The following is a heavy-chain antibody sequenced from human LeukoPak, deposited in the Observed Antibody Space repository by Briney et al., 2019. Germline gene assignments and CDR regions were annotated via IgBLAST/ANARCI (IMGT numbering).Heavy chain of an antibody. CDR2: INPSGGST. CDR1: GYSFTSYY. J-gene: IGHJ5*02. CDR3: ARGDYDFWSGYYSREHNWFDP. D-gene: IGHD3-3*01. Sequence: GASVKVSCKASGYSFTSYYMHWVRQAPGQGLEWMGIINPSGGSTSYAQKFQGRVTMTRDTSTSTVYTELSSLRSEDTAVYYCARGDYDFWSGYYSREHNWFDPWGQGTLVTVSS. V-gene: IGHV1-46*01.